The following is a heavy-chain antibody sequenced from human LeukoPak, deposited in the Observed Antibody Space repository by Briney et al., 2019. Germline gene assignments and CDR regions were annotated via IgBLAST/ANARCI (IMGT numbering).Heavy chain of an antibody. CDR1: GFTFITYA. Sequence: GGSLRLSCAVSGFTFITYAMNWVRQASGKGMEWVSTISGSGDNTSYADSVKGRFTISRDNSKNTLYLQMNSLRVDDTAIYYCAKARHYDICSGPFGFHIWGQGTMVTVSS. CDR3: AKARHYDICSGPFGFHI. V-gene: IGHV3-23*01. CDR2: ISGSGDNT. D-gene: IGHD3-3*01. J-gene: IGHJ3*02.